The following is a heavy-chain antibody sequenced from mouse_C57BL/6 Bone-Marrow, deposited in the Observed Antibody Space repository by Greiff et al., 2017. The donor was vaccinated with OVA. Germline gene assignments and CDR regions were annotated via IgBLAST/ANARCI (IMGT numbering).Heavy chain of an antibody. CDR3: TSPLQSNPPWFAY. V-gene: IGHV14-4*01. CDR1: GFNIKDDY. J-gene: IGHJ3*01. CDR2: IDPENGDT. Sequence: EVQLQQPGAELVRPGASVKLSCTASGFNIKDDYMHWVKQRPEQGLEWIGWIDPENGDTEYASKFQGKATITADTSSNTAYLQLSSLTSEDTAVYYYTSPLQSNPPWFAYWGQGTLVTVSA. D-gene: IGHD2-10*01.